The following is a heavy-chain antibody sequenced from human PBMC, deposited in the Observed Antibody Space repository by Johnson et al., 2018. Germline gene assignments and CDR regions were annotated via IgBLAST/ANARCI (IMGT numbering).Heavy chain of an antibody. CDR2: ISYDGSNK. CDR1: GFTFSSYG. Sequence: QVQLVQSGGGVVQPGRSLRLSCVASGFTFSSYGMHWVRQAPGKGLEWVAVISYDGSNKYYADSVKGRFTISRDNSKNTLYLQMNSLRAEATAEYYCSKDLTIGSGLKYYYCYMDVWGKGTTVTVSS. V-gene: IGHV3-30*18. J-gene: IGHJ6*03. CDR3: SKDLTIGSGLKYYYCYMDV. D-gene: IGHD6-19*01.